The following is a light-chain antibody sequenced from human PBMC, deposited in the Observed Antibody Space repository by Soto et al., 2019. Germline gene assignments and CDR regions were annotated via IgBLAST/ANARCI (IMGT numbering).Light chain of an antibody. J-gene: IGKJ1*01. V-gene: IGKV1-9*01. CDR1: QGISSY. CDR2: DVS. Sequence: DIQLTQSPSSLSASVGDRVTITCRVSQGISSYLNWHQQKPGKAPKLLIYDVSALKRGVPPRFSGSGSGTEFTLTISSLQPEDFATYYCQQYDSFSVTFGQGTKVDIK. CDR3: QQYDSFSVT.